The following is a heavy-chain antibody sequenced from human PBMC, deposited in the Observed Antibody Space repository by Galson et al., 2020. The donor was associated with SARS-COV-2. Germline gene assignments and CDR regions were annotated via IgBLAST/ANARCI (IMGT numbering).Heavy chain of an antibody. D-gene: IGHD3-10*01. J-gene: IGHJ4*02. V-gene: IGHV3-23*01. CDR1: GFTFSSYA. CDR3: AKVLVRGVIPSPNDY. CDR2: ISGSGGST. Sequence: GGSLRLSCAASGFTFSSYAMSWVRQAPGKGLEWVSAISGSGGSTYYADSVKGRFTISRDNSKNTLYLQMNSLRAEDTAVYYCAKVLVRGVIPSPNDYWGQGTLVTVSS.